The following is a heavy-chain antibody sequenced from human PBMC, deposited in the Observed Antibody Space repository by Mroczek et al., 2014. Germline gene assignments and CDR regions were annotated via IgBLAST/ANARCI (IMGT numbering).Heavy chain of an antibody. Sequence: QVQLQESGPGLVKPSQTLSLTCTVSGGSISSGGYYWSWIRQHPGKGLEWIGYIYYSGSTYYNPSLKSRVTISVDTSKNQFSLKLSSVTAADTAVYYCARAANWGSTRSDGAFDIWGQGTMVTVSS. CDR2: IYYSGST. V-gene: IGHV4-31*03. J-gene: IGHJ3*02. CDR1: GGSISSGGYY. D-gene: IGHD7-27*01. CDR3: ARAANWGSTRSDGAFDI.